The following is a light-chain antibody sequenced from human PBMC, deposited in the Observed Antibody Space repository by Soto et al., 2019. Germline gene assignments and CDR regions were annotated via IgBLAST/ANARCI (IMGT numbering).Light chain of an antibody. Sequence: EIVMTPSPATLSVSPGERATLSSRASQSVSSNLAWYQQKPGQAPRILIYGASTRANGIPARFSGSGSGTEFTLTISSLQSEDFAVYFCQQYNNWPQTFGQGTKVEI. CDR3: QQYNNWPQT. V-gene: IGKV3-15*01. J-gene: IGKJ1*01. CDR2: GAS. CDR1: QSVSSN.